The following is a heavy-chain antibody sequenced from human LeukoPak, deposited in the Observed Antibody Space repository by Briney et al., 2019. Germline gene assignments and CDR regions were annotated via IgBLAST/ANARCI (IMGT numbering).Heavy chain of an antibody. CDR3: ARDTKEYSGYENWFDP. D-gene: IGHD5-12*01. V-gene: IGHV4-59*01. CDR2: IYYSGST. J-gene: IGHJ5*02. Sequence: PSETLSLTCTVSGGSISSYYWSWIRQPPGKGLEWIGYIYYSGSTNYNPSLKSRVTISVDTSKNQFSLKLSSVTAADTAVYYCARDTKEYSGYENWFDPWGQGTLVTVSS. CDR1: GGSISSYY.